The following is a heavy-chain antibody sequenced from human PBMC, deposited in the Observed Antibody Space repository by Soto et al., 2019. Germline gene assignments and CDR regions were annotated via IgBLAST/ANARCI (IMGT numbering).Heavy chain of an antibody. CDR2: INAGIGDT. CDR1: GYTFTSYA. D-gene: IGHD4-4*01. J-gene: IGHJ3*02. V-gene: IGHV1-3*01. CDR3: AGEGLTFGPGTVGGAFDI. Sequence: ASVKVSCKASGYTFTSYAMHWVRQAPGQRLEWMGWINAGIGDTQYSQKLQGRVTITRDTSASTAYMELSSLRSEDTAVYYCAGEGLTFGPGTVGGAFDIWGQGTLVTVSS.